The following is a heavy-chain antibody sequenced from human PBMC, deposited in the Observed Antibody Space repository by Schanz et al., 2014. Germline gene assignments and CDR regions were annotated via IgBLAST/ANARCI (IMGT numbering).Heavy chain of an antibody. CDR2: ISSASSTI. V-gene: IGHV3-48*01. J-gene: IGHJ5*02. Sequence: EVQLVESGGGLVQPGGSLRLSCAASGFTFSSFAMTWVRQAPGKGLEWVSYISSASSTINYADSVKGRFTISRDNAKNSLFLQMNSLRAEDTAVYYCAKAADWPVTRFDPWGQGTLVTVSS. CDR1: GFTFSSFA. CDR3: AKAADWPVTRFDP. D-gene: IGHD3-9*01.